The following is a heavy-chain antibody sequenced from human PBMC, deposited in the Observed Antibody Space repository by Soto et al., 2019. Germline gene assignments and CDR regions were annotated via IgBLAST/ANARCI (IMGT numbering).Heavy chain of an antibody. CDR1: GGSFSDYY. D-gene: IGHD6-13*01. V-gene: IGHV4-34*01. J-gene: IGHJ4*02. CDR2: ISHSGST. CDR3: ARPMAAAGTTPYFDY. Sequence: NPSETLSLTCAVYGGSFSDYYWNWIRQPPGKGLEWIGEISHSGSTNYNPSLKSRVTISVDTSKNQFSLKLSSVTAADTAVYYCARPMAAAGTTPYFDYWGQGTLVTVSS.